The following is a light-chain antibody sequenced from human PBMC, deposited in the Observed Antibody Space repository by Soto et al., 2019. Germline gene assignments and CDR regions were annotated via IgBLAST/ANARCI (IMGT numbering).Light chain of an antibody. CDR2: QDT. J-gene: IGLJ2*01. CDR1: KLGDKY. Sequence: SSELTQPPSVSVSPGQTATITCSGDKLGDKYASWYQQRPGQSPGVVIYQDTKRPSGIPERFSGSNSGNRATLTISGTQAMDEADYYCQAWDTSTVVFGGGTKLTVL. V-gene: IGLV3-1*01. CDR3: QAWDTSTVV.